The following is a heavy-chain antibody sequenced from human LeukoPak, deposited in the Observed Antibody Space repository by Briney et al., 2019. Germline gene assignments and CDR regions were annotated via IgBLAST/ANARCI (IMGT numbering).Heavy chain of an antibody. CDR2: ISAYYGNT. CDR3: ASFAGGYYGSGSYYNSSNDY. D-gene: IGHD3-10*01. CDR1: GYTFTSYG. V-gene: IGHV1-18*01. Sequence: ASVKVSCKDSGYTFTSYGISWVRQAPGQGLERMGWISAYYGNTNYAQKLQGRVTMTTDTSTSTAYMELRSLRSDDTAVYYCASFAGGYYGSGSYYNSSNDYWGQGTLVTVSS. J-gene: IGHJ4*02.